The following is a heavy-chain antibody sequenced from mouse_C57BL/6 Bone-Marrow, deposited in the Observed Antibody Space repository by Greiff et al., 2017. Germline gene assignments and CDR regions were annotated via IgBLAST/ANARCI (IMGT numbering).Heavy chain of an antibody. V-gene: IGHV1-59*01. Sequence: QVQLKQPGAELVRPGTSVKLSCKASGYTFTSYWLHWVKQRPGQGLEWIGVIDPSDSYTNYNQKFKGKATLTVDTSSSTAYMQLSSLTSEDSAVYYCARWETAQAKAWFAYWGQGTLVTVSA. CDR3: ARWETAQAKAWFAY. D-gene: IGHD3-2*02. J-gene: IGHJ3*01. CDR2: IDPSDSYT. CDR1: GYTFTSYW.